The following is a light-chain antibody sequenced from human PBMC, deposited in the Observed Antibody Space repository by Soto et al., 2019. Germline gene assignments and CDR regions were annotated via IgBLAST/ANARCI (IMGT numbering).Light chain of an antibody. CDR1: RTDVGAYNY. Sequence: QSVLTQPASVSGSPGQSITISCTGTRTDVGAYNYVSWYQQLPGKAPKLMIYDVTYRPSGVSYRFSGSKSGNTASLTISGLQAEDEADYYCCSYTSSSTPLFGGGTKLTVL. CDR3: CSYTSSSTPL. V-gene: IGLV2-14*03. J-gene: IGLJ2*01. CDR2: DVT.